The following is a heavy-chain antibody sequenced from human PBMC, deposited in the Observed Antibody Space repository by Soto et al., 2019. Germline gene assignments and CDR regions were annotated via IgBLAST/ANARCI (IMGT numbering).Heavy chain of an antibody. J-gene: IGHJ6*02. CDR1: GGSVSSYY. CDR2: IYYSGST. CDR3: ARGQVLLWFGELFRWYYGMDV. V-gene: IGHV4-59*08. D-gene: IGHD3-10*01. Sequence: SETLSLTCTVSGGSVSSYYWSWIRQPPGKGLEWIGYIYYSGSTNYNPSLKSRVTISVDTSKNQFSLKLSSVTAADTAVYYCARGQVLLWFGELFRWYYGMDVWGQGTTVTVSS.